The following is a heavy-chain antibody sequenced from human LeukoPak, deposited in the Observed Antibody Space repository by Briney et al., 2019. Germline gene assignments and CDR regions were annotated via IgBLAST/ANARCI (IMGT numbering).Heavy chain of an antibody. CDR1: GYTFTSYD. J-gene: IGHJ4*02. CDR2: MNHNSGDT. V-gene: IGHV1-8*01. D-gene: IGHD3-22*01. Sequence: ASVKVSCKASGYTFTSYDINWVRQDTGQGLEWMGWMNHNSGDTGYEQKFQVRVTMTRNTSISTAYMELSSLRSEDTAVYYWARGQKWQRITMIVGRKYYFDYWGQGTLVTVSS. CDR3: ARGQKWQRITMIVGRKYYFDY.